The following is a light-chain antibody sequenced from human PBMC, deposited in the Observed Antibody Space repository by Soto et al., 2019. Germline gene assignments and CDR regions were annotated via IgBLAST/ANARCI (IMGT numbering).Light chain of an antibody. CDR3: HHYET. CDR1: QNISNY. J-gene: IGKJ1*01. CDR2: GAS. Sequence: IVLTQSPAILSLSPGKRATLSCRASQNISNYLIWYQQKPGQAPRLLIYGASSRATGIPDRFSGSGSGTEFTLTISRLEPEDFTVYYCHHYETFGQGTKVDIK. V-gene: IGKV3-20*01.